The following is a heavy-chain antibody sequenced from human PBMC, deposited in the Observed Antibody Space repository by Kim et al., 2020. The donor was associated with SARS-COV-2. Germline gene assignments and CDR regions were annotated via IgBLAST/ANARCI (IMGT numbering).Heavy chain of an antibody. Sequence: SETLSLTCTVSGGSISSSTYYWGWIRQPPGKGLEWIGNIYYSGSTYYNPSLKSRVTISVDTSKNQFSLKLSSVTAADTAVYYCAKGYYYYYMDVWGKGTTFTVSS. CDR1: GGSISSSTYY. J-gene: IGHJ6*03. CDR3: AKGYYYYYMDV. V-gene: IGHV4-39*01. CDR2: IYYSGST.